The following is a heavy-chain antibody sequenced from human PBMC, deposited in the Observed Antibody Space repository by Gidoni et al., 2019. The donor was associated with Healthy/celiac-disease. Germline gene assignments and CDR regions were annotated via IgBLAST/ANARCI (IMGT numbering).Heavy chain of an antibody. V-gene: IGHV1-69*04. J-gene: IGHJ3*02. Sequence: QVQLVQSGAEVKKPGSSVKVSCKASGGTFSSYAISWVRQAPGQGIEWMGRILPSLGIANYAQKFQGRVTITADKSTSTAYMELSSLRAEDTAVYYCARVFGVAVAGSAFDIWGQGTMVTVSS. CDR2: ILPSLGIA. CDR3: ARVFGVAVAGSAFDI. CDR1: GGTFSSYA. D-gene: IGHD6-19*01.